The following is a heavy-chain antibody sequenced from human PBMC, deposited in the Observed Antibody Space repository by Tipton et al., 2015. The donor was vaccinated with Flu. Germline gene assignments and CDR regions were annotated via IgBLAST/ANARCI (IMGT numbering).Heavy chain of an antibody. Sequence: QSGAEVKEPGASVKVSCKASGYTVSGHYMHWIRQAPGQGLEWMGWINPKSGDTKYAQNFQGRVTMTRDTSITTVYMELTGLTSDGTAIYYCARTWIQLWTPDFDYWGQGTLVTVSS. V-gene: IGHV1-2*02. CDR2: INPKSGDT. D-gene: IGHD5-18*01. CDR1: GYTVSGHY. CDR3: ARTWIQLWTPDFDY. J-gene: IGHJ4*02.